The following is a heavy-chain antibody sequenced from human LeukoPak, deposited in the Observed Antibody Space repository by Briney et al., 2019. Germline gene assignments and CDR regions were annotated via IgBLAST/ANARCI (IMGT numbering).Heavy chain of an antibody. V-gene: IGHV3-11*04. J-gene: IGHJ4*02. CDR3: ARGVGGWYLH. Sequence: GGSLRLSCAASGFTFSNAWMSWVRQAPGKGLEWVSAISGSGGSTYYADSVKGRFTISRDNAKNSLYLQMNSLRAEDTAVYYCARGVGGWYLHWGQGTLVTVSS. CDR2: ISGSGGST. CDR1: GFTFSNAW. D-gene: IGHD6-19*01.